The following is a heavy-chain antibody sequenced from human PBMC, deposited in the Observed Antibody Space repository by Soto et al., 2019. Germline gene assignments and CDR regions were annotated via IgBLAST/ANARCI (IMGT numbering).Heavy chain of an antibody. V-gene: IGHV4-39*01. CDR2: IYYSGST. CDR1: GRSTSSSSCY. D-gene: IGHD6-6*01. CDR3: ARHRARNWFNP. Sequence: SKTQSLTSNASGRSTSSSSCYWGSFRQPSGNGLARMGRIYYSGSTYYNPSPKSRVTISVDTSNNQSSLNLSSVPAAEKAVLYCARHRARNWFNPWGQGTLVTVSA. J-gene: IGHJ5*02.